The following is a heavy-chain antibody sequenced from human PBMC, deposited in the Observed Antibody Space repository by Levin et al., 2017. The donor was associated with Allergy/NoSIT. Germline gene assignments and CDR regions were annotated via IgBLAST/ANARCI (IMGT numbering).Heavy chain of an antibody. V-gene: IGHV3-30*18. CDR2: ISYDGSNK. D-gene: IGHD4-11*01. CDR3: AKDGEPRATSLWYFDL. CDR1: GFTFSSYG. J-gene: IGHJ2*01. Sequence: PGGSLRLSCAASGFTFSSYGMHWVRQAPGKGLEWVAVISYDGSNKYYADSVKGRFTISRDNSKNTLYLQMNSLRAEDTAVYYCAKDGEPRATSLWYFDLWGRGTLVTVSS.